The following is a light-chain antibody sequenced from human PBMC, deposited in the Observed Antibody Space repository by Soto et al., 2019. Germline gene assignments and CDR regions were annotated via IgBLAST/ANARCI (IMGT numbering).Light chain of an antibody. CDR2: AAS. CDR3: QQYNNWPPVT. V-gene: IGKV3-15*01. J-gene: IGKJ5*01. Sequence: EIVMTPSPVTLSVSPGERVTLSCRASQSVSNNLAWYQQKSGQAPRLLIYAASTRVTGIPARFSGSGSGTEFTLTISSLQSEDFAIYYCQQYNNWPPVTVGQGTRLDIK. CDR1: QSVSNN.